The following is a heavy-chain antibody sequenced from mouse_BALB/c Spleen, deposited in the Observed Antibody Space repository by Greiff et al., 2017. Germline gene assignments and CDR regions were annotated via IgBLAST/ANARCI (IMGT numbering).Heavy chain of an antibody. Sequence: QVQLQQSGAELVRPGTSVKVSCKASGYAFTNYLIEWVKQRPGQGLEWIGVINPGSGGTNYNEKFKGKATLTADKSSSTAYMQLSSLTSDDSAVYFCARYGGNRGDAMDYWGQGTSVTVSS. V-gene: IGHV1-54*01. CDR2: INPGSGGT. D-gene: IGHD1-1*02. CDR3: ARYGGNRGDAMDY. J-gene: IGHJ4*01. CDR1: GYAFTNYL.